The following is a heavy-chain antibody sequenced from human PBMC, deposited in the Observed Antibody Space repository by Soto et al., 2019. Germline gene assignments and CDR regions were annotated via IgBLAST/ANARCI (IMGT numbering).Heavy chain of an antibody. CDR1: GGSISSYY. CDR2: IYYSGST. V-gene: IGHV4-59*01. Sequence: SETLSLTCTVSGGSISSYYWSWIRQPPGKGLEWIGYIYYSGSTNYNPSLKSRVTISVDTSKNQFSLKLSSVTAADTAVYYCARSFHSYCSSTSCHGFWSAPWGQGTLVTVSS. D-gene: IGHD2-2*01. CDR3: ARSFHSYCSSTSCHGFWSAP. J-gene: IGHJ5*02.